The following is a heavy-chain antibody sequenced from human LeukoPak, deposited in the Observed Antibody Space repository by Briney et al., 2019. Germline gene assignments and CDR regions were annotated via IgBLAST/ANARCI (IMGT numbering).Heavy chain of an antibody. CDR1: GGSISSYY. J-gene: IGHJ4*02. D-gene: IGHD3-10*01. V-gene: IGHV4-59*01. CDR3: ARVVTMVRGARTYYFDY. CDR2: IYYSGST. Sequence: SETLSLTWTVSGGSISSYYWSWIRQPPGKGLEWIGYIYYSGSTNYNPSLKSRVTISVDTSKNQFSLKLSSVTAADTAVYYCARVVTMVRGARTYYFDYWGQGTLVTVSS.